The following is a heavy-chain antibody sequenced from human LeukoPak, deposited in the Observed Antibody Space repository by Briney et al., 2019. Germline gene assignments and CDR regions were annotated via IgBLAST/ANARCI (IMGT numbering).Heavy chain of an antibody. CDR2: IYYSGST. D-gene: IGHD3-10*01. CDR3: ARMEEELLYPQAFDI. Sequence: ASESLSLTCTVSGGSISSYYWSWIRQPPGKGLEWIGYIYYSGSTNYNPSLKSRVTISVDTSKNQFSLKLSSVTAADTAVYYCARMEEELLYPQAFDIWGQGTMVTVSS. V-gene: IGHV4-59*01. CDR1: GGSISSYY. J-gene: IGHJ3*02.